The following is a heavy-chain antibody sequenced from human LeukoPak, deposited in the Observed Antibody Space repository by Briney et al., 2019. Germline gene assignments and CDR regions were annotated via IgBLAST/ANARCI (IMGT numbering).Heavy chain of an antibody. Sequence: MTGGSLRLSCAASGFTFSSYSMNWVRQAPGKGLEWVSSISSSSSYIYYADSVKGRFTISRDNAKNSLYLQMNSLRAEDTAVYYCARDPPWFGELWTVDYWGQGTLVTVSS. CDR1: GFTFSSYS. CDR3: ARDPPWFGELWTVDY. J-gene: IGHJ4*02. CDR2: ISSSSSYI. V-gene: IGHV3-21*01. D-gene: IGHD3-10*01.